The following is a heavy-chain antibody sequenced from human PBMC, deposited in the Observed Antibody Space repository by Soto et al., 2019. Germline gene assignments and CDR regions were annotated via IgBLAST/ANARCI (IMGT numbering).Heavy chain of an antibody. D-gene: IGHD2-15*01. CDR2: ISSTSSYT. CDR3: ARGSCSGCSCSYFDY. CDR1: GFTFSDYY. Sequence: GGSLRLSCAASGFTFSDYYMNWIRQAPGKGLEWVSYISSTSSYTNYGDSVKGRFTISRDNAKNSLYLQMNSLRAEETAVYYCARGSCSGCSCSYFDYWGQGTLVTVSS. V-gene: IGHV3-11*06. J-gene: IGHJ4*02.